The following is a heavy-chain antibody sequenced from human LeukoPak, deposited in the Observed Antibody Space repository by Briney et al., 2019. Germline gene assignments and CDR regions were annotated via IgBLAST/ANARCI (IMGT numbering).Heavy chain of an antibody. Sequence: SQTLSITCTASGGSISSGGYYWSWIRQHPGKGLEWIGYIYYSGSTYYNPSLKSRVTISVDTAKNQFSLKLSSVTAADTAVYFCARGVRSSSADYGMDVWGQGTTVTVSS. CDR3: ARGVRSSSADYGMDV. V-gene: IGHV4-31*02. CDR1: GGSISSGGYY. CDR2: IYYSGST. D-gene: IGHD6-19*01. J-gene: IGHJ6*02.